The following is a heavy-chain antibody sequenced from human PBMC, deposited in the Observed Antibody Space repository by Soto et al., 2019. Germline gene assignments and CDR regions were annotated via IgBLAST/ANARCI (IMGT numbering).Heavy chain of an antibody. D-gene: IGHD3-16*02. CDR3: ARDGLIGGPARTYYFDY. V-gene: IGHV1-69*13. Sequence: SVKVSCKDSGGTLNSYAIRWVRQAHEQGLEWMGGIIPIFGTANYAQKFQGRVTITADESTSTAYMELSSLRSEDTAVYYCARDGLIGGPARTYYFDYWGQGTLVTVSS. J-gene: IGHJ4*02. CDR2: IIPIFGTA. CDR1: GGTLNSYA.